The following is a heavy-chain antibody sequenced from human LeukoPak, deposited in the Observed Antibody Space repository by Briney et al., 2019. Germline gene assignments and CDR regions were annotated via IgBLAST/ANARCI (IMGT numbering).Heavy chain of an antibody. J-gene: IGHJ4*02. D-gene: IGHD5-12*01. V-gene: IGHV1-69*05. CDR1: GGTFSSYA. CDR2: IIPIFGTA. Sequence: SVKVSCKASGGTFSSYAIRWVRQAPGQGLEWMGRIIPIFGTANYAQKFQGRVTITTDESTSTAYMELSSLRSEDTAVYYCASDPLVATGYFDYWGQGTLVTVSS. CDR3: ASDPLVATGYFDY.